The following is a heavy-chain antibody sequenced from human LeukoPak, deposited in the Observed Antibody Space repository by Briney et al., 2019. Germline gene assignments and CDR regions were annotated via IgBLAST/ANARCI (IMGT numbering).Heavy chain of an antibody. CDR2: ISGVGGGT. D-gene: IGHD1-26*01. CDR1: GFTFSSYA. Sequence: PGGSLRLSCAVSGFTFSSYAMSRVRQAPGKGLEWVSTISGVGGGTQYAASVKGRFTISRDNSRNTLYLQMNSLRAEDTAVYYCAKANGSYYFDYWGQGTLVTVSS. J-gene: IGHJ4*02. CDR3: AKANGSYYFDY. V-gene: IGHV3-23*01.